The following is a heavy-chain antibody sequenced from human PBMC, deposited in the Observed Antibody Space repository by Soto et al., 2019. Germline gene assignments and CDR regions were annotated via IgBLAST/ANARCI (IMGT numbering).Heavy chain of an antibody. CDR2: IYPGDSDT. Sequence: PGESLKISCKGSGYSFTSYWIGWVRQMPGKGLEWVGIIYPGDSDTRYSPSFQGQVTISADKSISTAYLQWSSLKASDTAMYYCARRGKSGSYFSAYYYYGMDVWGQGTTVTVSS. J-gene: IGHJ6*02. D-gene: IGHD1-26*01. V-gene: IGHV5-51*01. CDR1: GYSFTSYW. CDR3: ARRGKSGSYFSAYYYYGMDV.